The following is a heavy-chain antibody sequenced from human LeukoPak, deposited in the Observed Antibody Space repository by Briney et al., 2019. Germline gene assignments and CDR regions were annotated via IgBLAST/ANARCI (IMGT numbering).Heavy chain of an antibody. V-gene: IGHV3-74*01. CDR2: IASDGSST. CDR1: GFTFSDHY. D-gene: IGHD4-23*01. Sequence: GGSLRLSCAASGFTFSDHYMDWVRQAPGKGLVWVSRIASDGSSTTYADSVKGRFSISRDNAENTLYLQMNSLRVEDTAVYYCARGRPHGNDYWGQGTLVTVSS. J-gene: IGHJ4*02. CDR3: ARGRPHGNDY.